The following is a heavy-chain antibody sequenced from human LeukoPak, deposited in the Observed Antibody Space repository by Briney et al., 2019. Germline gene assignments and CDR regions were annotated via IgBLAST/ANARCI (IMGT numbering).Heavy chain of an antibody. Sequence: GGSLRLSCAASGFTFDDYAMHWVRQAPGKGLEWVSGIRWNSGSIGYADSVKGRFTISRDNAKNSLYLQMNSLRAEDTALYYCAKDGGGSGILANFGYFDYWGQGTLVTVSS. CDR1: GFTFDDYA. J-gene: IGHJ4*02. V-gene: IGHV3-9*01. CDR2: IRWNSGSI. CDR3: AKDGGGSGILANFGYFDY. D-gene: IGHD3-16*01.